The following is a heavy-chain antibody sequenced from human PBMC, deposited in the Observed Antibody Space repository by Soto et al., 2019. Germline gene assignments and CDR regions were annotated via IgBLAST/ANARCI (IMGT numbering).Heavy chain of an antibody. Sequence: QVQLVQSGAEVKKPGSSVKVSCKASGGTFSSYAINWVRQATGQGLEWMGGIIRIFGTPDYAQRFQGRVTIPADESTSTAYMELSSLRSEDTAVYYCARQGSNEYYYYGMDVWGQGTTVTVSS. CDR2: IIRIFGTP. J-gene: IGHJ6*02. V-gene: IGHV1-69*12. CDR1: GGTFSSYA. CDR3: ARQGSNEYYYYGMDV. D-gene: IGHD3-10*01.